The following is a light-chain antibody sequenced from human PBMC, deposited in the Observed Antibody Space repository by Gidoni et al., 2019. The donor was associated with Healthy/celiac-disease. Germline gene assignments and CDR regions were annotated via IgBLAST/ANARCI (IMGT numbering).Light chain of an antibody. J-gene: IGKJ1*01. CDR1: QSLSSTY. Sequence: ERVLTQSPATLSLSPGAGATLSCRAAQSLSSTYIAWYQQKPGQAPRLLLYAASIRASGIPDRFSGSGSVTDFTLTISRLEPEDSAVYYCQRFGSSRGTFGQGTRLEIK. CDR2: AAS. V-gene: IGKV3-20*01. CDR3: QRFGSSRGT.